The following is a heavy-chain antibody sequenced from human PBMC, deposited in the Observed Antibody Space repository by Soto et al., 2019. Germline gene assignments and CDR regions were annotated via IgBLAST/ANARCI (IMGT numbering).Heavy chain of an antibody. CDR2: IIPISGTA. Sequence: QVQLVQTGAEVKKPGSSVKVSCKASGGTFRSYAISWVRQAPGQGLEWMGGIIPISGTANYAQKFQGRVTITADDSTSTAYMELSRLRSEDTAVYYCARSQGSSTSLEIYYYYYYGMDVWGQGPTVTVSS. CDR1: GGTFRSYA. J-gene: IGHJ6*02. CDR3: ARSQGSSTSLEIYYYYYYGMDV. D-gene: IGHD2-2*01. V-gene: IGHV1-69*01.